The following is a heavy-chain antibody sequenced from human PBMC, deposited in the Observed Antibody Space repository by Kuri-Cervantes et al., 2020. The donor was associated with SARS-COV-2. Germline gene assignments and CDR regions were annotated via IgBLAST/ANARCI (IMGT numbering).Heavy chain of an antibody. CDR3: AKFYRDIVVVPAARGFYFDY. D-gene: IGHD2-2*01. V-gene: IGHV3-23*01. J-gene: IGHJ4*02. CDR2: ISGSGGST. CDR1: RFTFSSYA. Sequence: GGSLRLSCAASRFTFSSYAMSWVRQAPGKGLEWVSAISGSGGSTYYADSVKGRFTISRDNSKNTLYLQMNSLRAEDTAVYYCAKFYRDIVVVPAARGFYFDYWGQGTLVTVSS.